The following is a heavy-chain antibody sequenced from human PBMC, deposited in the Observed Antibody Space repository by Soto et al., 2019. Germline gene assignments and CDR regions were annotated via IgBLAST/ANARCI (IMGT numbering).Heavy chain of an antibody. V-gene: IGHV3-11*05. CDR3: ARIVGLRLNDY. CDR1: GFTFNDYQ. D-gene: IGHD1-26*01. Sequence: QVQLVESGGGLVKPGGSLRLSCAVSGFTFNDYQMTWFRQAPGKGLEWVSRISSTGSYADYADSVKGRFTVSRDNANNTVYLQMDSLRDEDTAVYFCARIVGLRLNDYWGQGTLVSVSS. J-gene: IGHJ4*02. CDR2: ISSTGSYA.